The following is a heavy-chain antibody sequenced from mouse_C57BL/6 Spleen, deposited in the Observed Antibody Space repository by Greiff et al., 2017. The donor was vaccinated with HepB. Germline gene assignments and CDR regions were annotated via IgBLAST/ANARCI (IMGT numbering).Heavy chain of an antibody. CDR1: GFNIKDYY. CDR3: ARITTVVPGYFDV. CDR2: IDPEDGET. Sequence: VHVKQSGAELVKPGASVKLSCTASGFNIKDYYMHWVKQRTEQGLEWIGRIDPEDGETKYAPKFQGKATITADTSSNTAYLQLSSLTSEDTAVYYCARITTVVPGYFDVWGTGTTVTVSS. V-gene: IGHV14-2*01. J-gene: IGHJ1*03. D-gene: IGHD1-1*01.